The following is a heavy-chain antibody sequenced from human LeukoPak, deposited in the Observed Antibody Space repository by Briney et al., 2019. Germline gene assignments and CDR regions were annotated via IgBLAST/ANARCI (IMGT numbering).Heavy chain of an antibody. J-gene: IGHJ4*02. CDR2: IYQSGTT. D-gene: IGHD2-2*01. CDR3: ARDYCTTTSCSYSDS. V-gene: IGHV4-30-2*01. Sequence: KPSETLSLTCTVSGGSISTGGYYWSWIRQPPGKGLEWIGYIYQSGTTYYNPSLKSRATISVDRYKNQFSLKLSSLTAADTAVYYCARDYCTTTSCSYSDSWGQGTLVTVFS. CDR1: GGSISTGGYY.